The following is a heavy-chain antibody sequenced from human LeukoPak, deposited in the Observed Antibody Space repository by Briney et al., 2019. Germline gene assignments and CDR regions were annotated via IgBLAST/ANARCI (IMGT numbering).Heavy chain of an antibody. Sequence: SETLSLTCAVYGGSFSGYYWSWIRQPPGKGLEWIGEINHSGSTNYNPSLKSRVTISVDTSKNQFSLKLSSVTAADTAVYYCARDRYCSSTSCYPNWFDPWGQGTLVTVSS. CDR3: ARDRYCSSTSCYPNWFDP. J-gene: IGHJ5*02. CDR1: GGSFSGYY. D-gene: IGHD2-2*01. CDR2: INHSGST. V-gene: IGHV4-34*01.